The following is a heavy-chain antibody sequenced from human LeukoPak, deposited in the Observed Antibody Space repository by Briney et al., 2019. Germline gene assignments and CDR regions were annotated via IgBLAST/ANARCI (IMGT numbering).Heavy chain of an antibody. Sequence: PGGSLRLSCAASGFTFSNYWMHWVRQAPGKGLVWVSRINTDGSRTSDADFVRGRFTISRDNAKNTLYLQMNSLRAEDTAMYYCAGHINWNDGPDYWGQGTLVTVSS. CDR2: INTDGSRT. J-gene: IGHJ4*02. CDR3: AGHINWNDGPDY. CDR1: GFTFSNYW. D-gene: IGHD1-20*01. V-gene: IGHV3-74*01.